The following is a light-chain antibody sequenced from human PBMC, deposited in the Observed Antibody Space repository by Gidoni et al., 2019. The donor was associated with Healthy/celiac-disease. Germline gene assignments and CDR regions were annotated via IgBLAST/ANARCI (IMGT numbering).Light chain of an antibody. Sequence: DIQMTQSPSTLSASVGDRVTITCRANQSISSWLAWYQQKPGKAPKLLIYKASSLESGVPSRFSGSGSGTEFTLTISSLQPDDFATYYCQQYNSSPTFGQGTKLEIK. CDR2: KAS. V-gene: IGKV1-5*03. CDR3: QQYNSSPT. CDR1: QSISSW. J-gene: IGKJ2*01.